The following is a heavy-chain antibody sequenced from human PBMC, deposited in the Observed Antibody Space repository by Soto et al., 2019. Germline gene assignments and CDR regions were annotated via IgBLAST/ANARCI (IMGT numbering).Heavy chain of an antibody. V-gene: IGHV4-61*01. CDR3: ARISGYSYGLPPYFDY. CDR1: GGSVSSGSYY. D-gene: IGHD5-18*01. CDR2: IYYSGST. J-gene: IGHJ4*02. Sequence: QVQLQESGPGLVKPSETLSLTCTVSGGSVSSGSYYWSWIRQPPGKGLEWIGYIYYSGSTNYNPSLKSRVTISVDTSKNQFSLKLSSVTAADTDVYYCARISGYSYGLPPYFDYWGQGTLVTVSS.